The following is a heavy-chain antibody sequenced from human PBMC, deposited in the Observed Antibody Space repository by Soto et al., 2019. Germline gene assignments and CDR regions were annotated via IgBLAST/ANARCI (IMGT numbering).Heavy chain of an antibody. CDR2: IYQSGVT. V-gene: IGHV4-30-2*01. J-gene: IGHJ5*02. D-gene: IGHD6-25*01. CDR1: VDSYSISTYS. Sequence: ALSLTCNISVDSYSISTYSWSWIRQPPGKALQWIGFIYQSGVTSYNPSLASRVSISLDRSNNQCSLKLKSMTAADTAVYFCAGMPYTSGLRFDPWGPGTLVTVSS. CDR3: AGMPYTSGLRFDP.